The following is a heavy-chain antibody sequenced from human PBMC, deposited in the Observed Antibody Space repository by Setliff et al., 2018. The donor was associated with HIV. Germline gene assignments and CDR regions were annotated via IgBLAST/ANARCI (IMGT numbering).Heavy chain of an antibody. Sequence: SGPTLVNPTETLTLTCAFSGFSLATDGVSLGWIRQPPGEGPEWLALIYWDGDTRYNPSLKGRLTVTKATSNNHVVLIMSNMDPVDTATYFCAHFTHFRDVYFDSWGPGIPVTVSS. J-gene: IGHJ4*01. V-gene: IGHV2-5*02. D-gene: IGHD2-21*01. CDR2: IYWDGDT. CDR1: GFSLATDGVS. CDR3: AHFTHFRDVYFDS.